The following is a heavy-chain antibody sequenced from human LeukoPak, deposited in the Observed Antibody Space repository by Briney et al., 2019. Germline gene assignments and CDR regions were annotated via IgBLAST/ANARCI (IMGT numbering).Heavy chain of an antibody. D-gene: IGHD4-17*01. CDR2: IYSGGNT. V-gene: IGHV3-53*01. J-gene: IGHJ4*02. Sequence: GGSLRLSCTVSGFTVSSNSMSWVRQAPGKGLEWVSFIYSGGNTHYSDSVKGRFTISRDNSKNTLYLQMNSLRAEDTAVYYCARRAGEYSHPYDYWGQGTLVTVS. CDR1: GFTVSSNS. CDR3: ARRAGEYSHPYDY.